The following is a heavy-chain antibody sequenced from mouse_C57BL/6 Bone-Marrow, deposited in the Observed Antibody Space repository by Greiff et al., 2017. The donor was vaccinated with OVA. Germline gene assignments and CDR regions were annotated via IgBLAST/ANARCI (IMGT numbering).Heavy chain of an antibody. CDR2: INPNYGTP. Sequence: EVKLVESGPELVKPGASVKISCKASGYSFTDYNMNWVKQSNGKSLEWIGVINPNYGTPSYNQKFKGKATLTVDQSSSTAYMQLNSLTSEDSAVYYCARVALLLRSPFDYWGQGTTLTVSS. CDR1: GYSFTDYN. V-gene: IGHV1-39*01. D-gene: IGHD1-1*01. CDR3: ARVALLLRSPFDY. J-gene: IGHJ2*01.